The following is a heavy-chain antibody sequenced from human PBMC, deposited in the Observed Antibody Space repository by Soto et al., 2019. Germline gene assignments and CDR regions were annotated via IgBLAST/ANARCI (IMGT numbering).Heavy chain of an antibody. CDR3: ASQMCLTGTYEHYYGMDV. D-gene: IGHD1-7*01. CDR1: GGTFSSYA. V-gene: IGHV1-69*12. J-gene: IGHJ6*02. CDR2: IIPIFGPA. Sequence: QVQLVQSGAEVKKPGSSVKVSCKASGGTFSSYAISWVRQAPGQGLEWMGGIIPIFGPANYAQKFQGRVTITADEYTSTAYMELSSLRSEDTAVYYCASQMCLTGTYEHYYGMDVWGQGTTVTVSS.